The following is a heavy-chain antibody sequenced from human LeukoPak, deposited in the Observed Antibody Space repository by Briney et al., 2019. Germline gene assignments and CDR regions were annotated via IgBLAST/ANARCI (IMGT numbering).Heavy chain of an antibody. Sequence: ASVKVSCKASGYTFTGYYMHWVRQAPGQGLEWMGWINPNSGGTNYARKFQGRVTMTRDTSISTAYMELSRLRSDDTAVYYCARGVSSGSYYHKSYFDYWGQGTLVTVSS. J-gene: IGHJ4*02. CDR2: INPNSGGT. V-gene: IGHV1-2*02. CDR3: ARGVSSGSYYHKSYFDY. CDR1: GYTFTGYY. D-gene: IGHD1-26*01.